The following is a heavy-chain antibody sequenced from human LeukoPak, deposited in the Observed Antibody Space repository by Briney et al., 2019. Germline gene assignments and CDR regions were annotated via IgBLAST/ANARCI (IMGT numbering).Heavy chain of an antibody. V-gene: IGHV3-23*01. Sequence: GGSLRLSCAASGFTFSSYAMSWVRQAPGKGLEWASAISGSGGSTYYADSVKGRFTISRDNSKNTLYLQMNSLRAEDTAVYYCAKQADHMVRGALYYFDYWGQGTLDTVSS. J-gene: IGHJ4*02. CDR1: GFTFSSYA. CDR3: AKQADHMVRGALYYFDY. D-gene: IGHD3-10*01. CDR2: ISGSGGST.